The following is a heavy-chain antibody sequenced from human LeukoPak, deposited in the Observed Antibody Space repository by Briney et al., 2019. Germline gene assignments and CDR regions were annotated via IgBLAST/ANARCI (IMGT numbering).Heavy chain of an antibody. D-gene: IGHD2-2*02. CDR1: GYTFTSYG. CDR2: ITTNNGNT. J-gene: IGHJ6*03. Sequence: GASVKVSSKASGYTFTSYGISWVRQAPGQGLEWMGWITTNNGNTYYAQKLQGRVTMTTDTSTTTAYMELRSLRSDDTAVYYCVRADYCSSTSCYNSYMDVWGKGTTVTVSS. V-gene: IGHV1-18*01. CDR3: VRADYCSSTSCYNSYMDV.